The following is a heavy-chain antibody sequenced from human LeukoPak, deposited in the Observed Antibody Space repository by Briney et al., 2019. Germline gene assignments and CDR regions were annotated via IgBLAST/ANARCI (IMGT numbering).Heavy chain of an antibody. CDR1: GFTFSSYS. CDR2: ISSSGTYI. CDR3: AGDFVNSGYYFDY. D-gene: IGHD3-22*01. J-gene: IGHJ4*02. V-gene: IGHV3-21*01. Sequence: PGGSLRLSCAASGFTFSSYSMNWVRQAPGKGLEWVSSISSSGTYIYYADSVKGRFTISRDSAKNSLYLQMNSLRAEDTAVYYCAGDFVNSGYYFDYWGQGTLVTVSS.